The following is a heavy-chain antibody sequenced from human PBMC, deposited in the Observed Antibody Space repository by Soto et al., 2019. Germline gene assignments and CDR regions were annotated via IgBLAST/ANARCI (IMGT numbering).Heavy chain of an antibody. Sequence: DVQLLESGGGLGHPGGSLRLSCAASGFTFSSYAMSWVRQAPGKGLEWVSAISARGLNTYYADSVRGRSTISRDNSKKTVDLKMNSLRVEDTAVYYCAKFYCISTTCQTPAAKSTGGFEIWGQGTLVTVS. CDR2: ISARGLNT. J-gene: IGHJ3*02. CDR3: AKFYCISTTCQTPAAKSTGGFEI. D-gene: IGHD2-2*01. CDR1: GFTFSSYA. V-gene: IGHV3-23*01.